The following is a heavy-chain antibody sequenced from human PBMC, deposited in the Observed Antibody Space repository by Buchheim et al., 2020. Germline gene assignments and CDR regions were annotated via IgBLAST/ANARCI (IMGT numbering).Heavy chain of an antibody. CDR3: ARDRSDYSSGWYGASHDY. J-gene: IGHJ4*02. D-gene: IGHD6-19*01. V-gene: IGHV3-23*01. CDR1: GFTFSSYA. Sequence: EVQLLESGGGLVQPGGSLRLSCAASGFTFSSYAMSWVRQAPGKGLEWVSAITASGGSTYYADSVKGRFTISRDNSKNTLYLQLDSLRAEDTAVYYCARDRSDYSSGWYGASHDYWGQGTL. CDR2: ITASGGST.